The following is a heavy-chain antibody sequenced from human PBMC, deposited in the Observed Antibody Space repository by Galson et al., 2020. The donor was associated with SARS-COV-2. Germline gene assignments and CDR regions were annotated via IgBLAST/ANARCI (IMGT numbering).Heavy chain of an antibody. V-gene: IGHV4-34*01. J-gene: IGHJ3*02. Sequence: SQTLSLTCAVYGGSFSGYYWSWIRQPPGKGLEWIGEINHSGSTNYNPSLKSRVTISVDTSKNQFSLKLSSVTAADTAVYYCARGRYSSSWYGLKAFDIWGQGTMVTVSS. CDR3: ARGRYSSSWYGLKAFDI. D-gene: IGHD6-13*01. CDR1: GGSFSGYY. CDR2: INHSGST.